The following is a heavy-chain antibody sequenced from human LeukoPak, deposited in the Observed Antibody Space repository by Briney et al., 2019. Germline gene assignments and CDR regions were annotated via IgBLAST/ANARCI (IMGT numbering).Heavy chain of an antibody. CDR1: GGSISSYY. V-gene: IGHV4-59*12. CDR2: IYYSGST. CDR3: ARAGTMY. D-gene: IGHD6-13*01. Sequence: PSETLSLTCTVSGGSISSYYWSWIRQPPGKGLEWIGYIYYSGSTNYNPSLKSRVTISVDTSKNQFSLKLSSVTAADTAVYYCARAGTMYWGQGTLVTVSS. J-gene: IGHJ4*02.